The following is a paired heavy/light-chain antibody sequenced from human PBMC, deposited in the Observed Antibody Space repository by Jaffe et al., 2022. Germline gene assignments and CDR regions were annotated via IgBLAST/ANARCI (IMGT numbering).Heavy chain of an antibody. J-gene: IGHJ4*02. CDR1: GYSFTSYW. V-gene: IGHV5-51*03. CDR2: IYPGDSDT. CDR3: VTLPAYCSSTSCYGWADY. D-gene: IGHD2-2*01. Sequence: EVQLVQSGAEVKKPGESLKISCKGSGYSFTSYWIGWVRQMPGKGLEWMGIIYPGDSDTRYSPSFQGQVTISADKSISTAYLQWSSLKASDTAMYYCVTLPAYCSSTSCYGWADYWGQGTLVTVSS.
Light chain of an antibody. CDR3: QQYNSYPWT. Sequence: DIQMTQSPSSLSASVGDRVTITCRASQGISNYLAWFQQKPGKAPKSLIYAASSLQSGVPSKFSGSGSGTDFTLTISSLQPEDFATYYCQQYNSYPWTFGQGTKVEIK. V-gene: IGKV1-16*02. CDR1: QGISNY. CDR2: AAS. J-gene: IGKJ1*01.